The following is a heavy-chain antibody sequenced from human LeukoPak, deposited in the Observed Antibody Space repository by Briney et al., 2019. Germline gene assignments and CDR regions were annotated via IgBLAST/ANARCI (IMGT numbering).Heavy chain of an antibody. CDR2: INHSGST. V-gene: IGHV4-34*01. D-gene: IGHD2-2*01. CDR1: GGSFSGYY. CDR3: ARDPGPVVPAAMYRGVSFLDY. Sequence: SETLSLTCAVYGGSFSGYYWSWIRQPPGKGLEWIGEINHSGSTNYNPSLKSRVTISVDTSKNQFSLKLSSVTAADTAVYYCARDPGPVVPAAMYRGVSFLDYWGQGTLVTVSS. J-gene: IGHJ4*02.